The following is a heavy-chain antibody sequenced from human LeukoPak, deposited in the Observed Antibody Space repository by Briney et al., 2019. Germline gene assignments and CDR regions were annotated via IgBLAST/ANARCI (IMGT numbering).Heavy chain of an antibody. CDR1: GGSISSGGYY. CDR3: ARSTHDYYYYGMDV. Sequence: SQTLSLTCTVSGGSISSGGYYWSWIRQHPGKGLEWIGYIYYSGSTYYNPSLKSRVTISADTSMNLFSLKLSSVTAADTAVYYCARSTHDYYYYGMDVWGQGTTVTVSS. V-gene: IGHV4-31*03. CDR2: IYYSGST. J-gene: IGHJ6*02.